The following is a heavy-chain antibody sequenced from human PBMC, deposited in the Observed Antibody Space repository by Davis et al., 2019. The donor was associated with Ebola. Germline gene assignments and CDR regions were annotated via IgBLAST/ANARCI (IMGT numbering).Heavy chain of an antibody. CDR3: ARAQFPTTSDH. CDR2: INPHNGNT. Sequence: ASVKVSCKASGYTFTSYGISWVRQAPGQRLAWMGWINPHNGNTNYAQNVQGRVTMTTDTSTSTAYMEVGSLRSDDTAVYYCARAQFPTTSDHWGQGTLVTVSS. J-gene: IGHJ4*02. CDR1: GYTFTSYG. V-gene: IGHV1-18*04. D-gene: IGHD1-1*01.